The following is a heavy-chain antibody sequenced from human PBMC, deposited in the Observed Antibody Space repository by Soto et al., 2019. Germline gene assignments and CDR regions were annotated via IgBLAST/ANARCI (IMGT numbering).Heavy chain of an antibody. D-gene: IGHD5-18*01. V-gene: IGHV3-33*01. CDR2: IWYDGSNK. J-gene: IGHJ3*02. Sequence: GGSLRLSCAASGFTFSSYGMHWVRQAPGKGLEWVAVIWYDGSNKYYADSVKGRFTISRDNSKNTLYLQMNSLRAEDTAVYYCARVRELWVPDAFDIWGQGTMVTVSS. CDR3: ARVRELWVPDAFDI. CDR1: GFTFSSYG.